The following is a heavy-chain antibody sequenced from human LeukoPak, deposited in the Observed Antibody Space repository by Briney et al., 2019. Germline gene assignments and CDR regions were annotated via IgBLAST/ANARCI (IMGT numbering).Heavy chain of an antibody. CDR2: IHTIGNT. CDR3: ARVRRQWLEYYYYYYMDV. CDR1: GVSISRGSHY. Sequence: PSETLSLTCTVSGVSISRGSHYWSWIRQPAGKGLEWIGRIHTIGNTNYSPSLWRRVTISVDTSKNQFSLKLSSVTAADTAVYYCARVRRQWLEYYYYYYMDVWGKGTTVTVSS. V-gene: IGHV4-61*02. D-gene: IGHD6-19*01. J-gene: IGHJ6*03.